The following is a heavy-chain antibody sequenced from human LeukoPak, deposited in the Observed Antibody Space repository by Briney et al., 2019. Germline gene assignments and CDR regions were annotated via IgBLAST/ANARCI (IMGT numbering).Heavy chain of an antibody. CDR3: ARDPFCRISNCSNCNYYYMDV. D-gene: IGHD3-3*02. Sequence: SETLSLTCTVSGGSINSHYCNWIRQPARTGMERVWRSYTDCNGLTNYNPSIRSRVTMSVDMSKNQFSLELRSVSAADTAVYYCARDPFCRISNCSNCNYYYMDVWGKGTTVTVSS. CDR2: SYTDCNGLT. J-gene: IGHJ6*03. V-gene: IGHV4-4*07. CDR1: GGSINSHY.